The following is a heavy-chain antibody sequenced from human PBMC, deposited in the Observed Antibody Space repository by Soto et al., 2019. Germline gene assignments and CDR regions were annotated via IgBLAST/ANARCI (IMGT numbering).Heavy chain of an antibody. D-gene: IGHD2-2*01. V-gene: IGHV1-69*13. J-gene: IGHJ6*04. Sequence: SVKVSCKASGGTFSSYAISWVRQAPGQGLEWMGGIIPIFGTANYAQKFQGRVTITADESTSTAYMELSSLRSEDTAVYYCARVGAGYCSSTSCRTYYYYGMDVGGKGTTVTVSS. CDR1: GGTFSSYA. CDR3: ARVGAGYCSSTSCRTYYYYGMDV. CDR2: IIPIFGTA.